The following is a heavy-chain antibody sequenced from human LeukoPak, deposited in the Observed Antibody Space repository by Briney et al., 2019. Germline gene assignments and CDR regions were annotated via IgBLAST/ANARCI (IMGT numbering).Heavy chain of an antibody. V-gene: IGHV1-69*05. D-gene: IGHD4-17*01. CDR1: GGTFSSYA. CDR3: ARGNYGDYDDYFDY. J-gene: IGHJ4*02. Sequence: ASVKVSCKASGGTFSSYAISWVRQAPGQGLEWMGGIIPIFGTANYAQKFQGRVTMTRDTSTSTVYMELSSLRSEDAAVYYCARGNYGDYDDYFDYWGQGTLVTVSS. CDR2: IIPIFGTA.